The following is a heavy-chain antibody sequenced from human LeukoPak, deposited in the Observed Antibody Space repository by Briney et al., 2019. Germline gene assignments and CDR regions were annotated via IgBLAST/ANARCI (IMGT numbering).Heavy chain of an antibody. D-gene: IGHD3-3*01. J-gene: IGHJ6*02. Sequence: SETLSLTCAVSGGSISSPNWWTWVRQPPGKGLEWIGEIYRSGSTNYNPSLKSRVTMSVDKSKNQFSLKLSSVTAADTAVYYCARERLNTKGYYYYGMDVWGQGTTVTVSS. CDR3: ARERLNTKGYYYYGMDV. CDR1: GGSISSPNW. CDR2: IYRSGST. V-gene: IGHV4-4*02.